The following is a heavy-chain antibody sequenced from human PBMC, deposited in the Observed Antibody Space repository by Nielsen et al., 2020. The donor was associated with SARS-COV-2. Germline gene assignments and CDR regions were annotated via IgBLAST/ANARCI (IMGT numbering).Heavy chain of an antibody. J-gene: IGHJ3*02. CDR2: MKQDGSVK. CDR3: ARDRDYHDSSGDYDAFDI. D-gene: IGHD3-22*01. CDR1: GFTISYDY. Sequence: GGSLRLSCAASGFTISYDYRNGVRQAPGKGLEWVANMKQDGSVKNYMDSVKGRFTISRDNAGRSLYLHMDSLRAEDTAVYYCARDRDYHDSSGDYDAFDIWGQGTKVTVSS. V-gene: IGHV3-7*01.